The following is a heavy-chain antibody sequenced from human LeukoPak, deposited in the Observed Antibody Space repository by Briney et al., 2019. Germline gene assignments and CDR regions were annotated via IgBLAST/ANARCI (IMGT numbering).Heavy chain of an antibody. CDR2: IYYRGST. J-gene: IGHJ4*02. CDR1: GGSISSYY. V-gene: IGHV4-59*01. Sequence: PSETLSLTCTVSGGSISSYYRSWIRQPPGKGLEWIGYIYYRGSTNYNPSLKSRVTISVDTSKNQFSLKLSSVTAADTAVYYCASSSLAAAGTYFDYWGQGTLVTVSS. CDR3: ASSSLAAAGTYFDY. D-gene: IGHD6-13*01.